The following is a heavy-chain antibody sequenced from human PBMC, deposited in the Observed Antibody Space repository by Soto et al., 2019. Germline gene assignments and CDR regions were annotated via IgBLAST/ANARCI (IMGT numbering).Heavy chain of an antibody. CDR2: IYYSGST. J-gene: IGHJ3*02. CDR3: ARGGGGAGTTRRSYVLDI. Sequence: SETLSLTCTVSGGSISNGGYYWSWIRQHPGKGLEWIGYIYYSGSTYYNPSLKSRVTISVDTSKNQFSLKLSSVTAADTAVYYCARGGGGAGTTRRSYVLDIWGQGTMVTFS. CDR1: GGSISNGGYY. D-gene: IGHD1-7*01. V-gene: IGHV4-31*03.